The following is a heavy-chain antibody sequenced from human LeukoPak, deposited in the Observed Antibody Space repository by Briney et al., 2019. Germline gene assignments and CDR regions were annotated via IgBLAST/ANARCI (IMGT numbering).Heavy chain of an antibody. J-gene: IGHJ3*02. CDR2: IYYTGST. Sequence: SQTLSLTCTVSGGSITSGDYYWSWIRHPPGKGLEWLGYIYYTGSTYYNPSLKSRVNISVDTSKNQFSLKLSSVTAADTAVYYCARDPHGGGLGDGFDIWGQGTMVTVSS. D-gene: IGHD3-16*01. V-gene: IGHV4-30-4*01. CDR3: ARDPHGGGLGDGFDI. CDR1: GGSITSGDYY.